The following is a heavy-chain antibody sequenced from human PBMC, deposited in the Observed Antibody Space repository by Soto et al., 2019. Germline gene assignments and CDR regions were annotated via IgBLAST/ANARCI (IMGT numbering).Heavy chain of an antibody. CDR3: TRVLGNGVSDK. D-gene: IGHD2-8*01. CDR1: GGSIDHFY. CDR2: IYYSGST. J-gene: IGHJ4*02. V-gene: IGHV4-59*01. Sequence: SETLSLTCTVSGGSIDHFYWSWIRQPPGKGLEWVGYIYYSGSTKYNPSLTSRLTISVDTSKNQFSLRLTSVTAADTAVYYCTRVLGNGVSDKWGPGTLVTVSS.